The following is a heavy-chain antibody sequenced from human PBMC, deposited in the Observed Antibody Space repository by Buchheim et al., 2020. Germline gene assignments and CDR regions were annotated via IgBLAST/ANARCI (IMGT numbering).Heavy chain of an antibody. V-gene: IGHV3-30*18. D-gene: IGHD3-3*01. Sequence: QVQLVESGGGVVQPGRSLRLSCAASGFTFSSYDMHWVRQAPGKGLEWVAVISYDGSNKYYADSVKGRFTISRDNSKNTLYLQMNSLRAEDTAVYYCAKDFKDFWSGYFTPYYYYGMDVWGQGTT. CDR1: GFTFSSYD. CDR2: ISYDGSNK. J-gene: IGHJ6*02. CDR3: AKDFKDFWSGYFTPYYYYGMDV.